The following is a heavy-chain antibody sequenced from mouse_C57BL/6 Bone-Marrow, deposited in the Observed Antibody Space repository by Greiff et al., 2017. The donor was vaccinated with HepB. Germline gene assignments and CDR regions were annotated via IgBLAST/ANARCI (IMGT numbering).Heavy chain of an antibody. D-gene: IGHD2-3*01. CDR1: GYTFTSYW. CDR3: ARWLLRAMDY. J-gene: IGHJ4*01. V-gene: IGHV1-69*01. Sequence: QVQLKESGAALVMPGASVKLSCKASGYTFTSYWMHWVKQRPGQGLEWIGEIDPSDSYTNYNQKFKGKSTLTVDKSSSTAYMQLSSLTSEDSAVYYCARWLLRAMDYWGQGTSVTVSS. CDR2: IDPSDSYT.